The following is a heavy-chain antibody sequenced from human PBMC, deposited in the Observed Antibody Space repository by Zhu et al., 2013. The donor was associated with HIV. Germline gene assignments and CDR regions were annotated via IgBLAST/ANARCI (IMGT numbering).Heavy chain of an antibody. D-gene: IGHD6-19*01. CDR1: GYTFTSYY. CDR3: ARDSTGWYSFDY. CDR2: INPNSGGT. J-gene: IGHJ4*02. Sequence: QERLTQSGTKLTRPGTSVKMSCKASGYTFTSYYIHWVRQAPGQGLEWMGWINPNSGGTNYAQKFQGRVTMTRDTSISTAYMELTRLNSDDTAIYYCARDSTGWYSFDYWGQGTLVTVSS. V-gene: IGHV1-2*02.